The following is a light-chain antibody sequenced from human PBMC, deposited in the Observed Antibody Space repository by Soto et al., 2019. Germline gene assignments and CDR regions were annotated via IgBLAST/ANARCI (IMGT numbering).Light chain of an antibody. Sequence: DVQMTQSPSSLSASVGDRITITCQASQDIGKFLNWYQQKPGKAPKILIYDGSNLETGVPGRFSGGGSGTHFTFTISSLQHEDIGTYSCQQYDNVVFTLGPGTKVDIK. V-gene: IGKV1-33*01. J-gene: IGKJ3*01. CDR3: QQYDNVVFT. CDR2: DGS. CDR1: QDIGKF.